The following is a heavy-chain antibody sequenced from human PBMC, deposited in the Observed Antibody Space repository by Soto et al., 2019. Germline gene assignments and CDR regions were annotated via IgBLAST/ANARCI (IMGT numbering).Heavy chain of an antibody. Sequence: PSQTLSLTCAISGDSVSSNSAAWNWIRQSPSRGLEWLGRTYYRSKWYNDYAVSVKSRIAINPDTSKNQFSLQLNSVTPEDTAVYYCARDWKDYYGSGIGMDEYYYGMVVWGQGTTVTVSS. CDR3: ARDWKDYYGSGIGMDEYYYGMVV. CDR1: GDSVSSNSAA. J-gene: IGHJ6*02. CDR2: TYYRSKWYN. D-gene: IGHD3-10*01. V-gene: IGHV6-1*01.